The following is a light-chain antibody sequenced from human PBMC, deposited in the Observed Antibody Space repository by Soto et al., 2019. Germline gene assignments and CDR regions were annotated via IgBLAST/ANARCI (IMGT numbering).Light chain of an antibody. V-gene: IGKV1-33*01. Sequence: DVLMTQTRSSLSASVGDRVTITCQASQDINNYLNWYQQKPGKAPKLLIYDASNLETGVPSRFSGSGSGTEFTFTISSLQPEDIATYFCQQCDNLPYTFGQGTKLEMK. J-gene: IGKJ2*01. CDR3: QQCDNLPYT. CDR1: QDINNY. CDR2: DAS.